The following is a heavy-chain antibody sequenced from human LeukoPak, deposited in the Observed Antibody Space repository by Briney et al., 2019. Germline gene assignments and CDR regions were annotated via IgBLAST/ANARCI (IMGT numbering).Heavy chain of an antibody. D-gene: IGHD4-17*01. CDR1: GGSFSDFS. CDR2: RYHTGST. J-gene: IGHJ4*02. CDR3: ASGESTVTLDY. Sequence: PSETLSLTCTISGGSFSDFSWSWIRQPPGKGLEWIGSRYHTGSTNYNPSLKSRVTISLDTSKNQFSLKLSSVTAADTAVYYCASGESTVTLDYWGQETLVTVSS. V-gene: IGHV4-59*08.